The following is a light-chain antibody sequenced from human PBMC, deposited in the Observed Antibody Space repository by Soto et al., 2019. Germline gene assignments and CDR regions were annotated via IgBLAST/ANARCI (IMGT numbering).Light chain of an antibody. CDR1: SSDVGAFNY. V-gene: IGLV2-14*01. CDR3: CSYAGSRTYV. J-gene: IGLJ1*01. Sequence: QSALTQPASVSGSPGQSITISCTGSSSDVGAFNYVSWYQQHPRKAPKLLIYEVTHRPSGVSNRFSGSKSGNTASLTISGLQTEDEADYYCCSYAGSRTYVFGPGTKLTVL. CDR2: EVT.